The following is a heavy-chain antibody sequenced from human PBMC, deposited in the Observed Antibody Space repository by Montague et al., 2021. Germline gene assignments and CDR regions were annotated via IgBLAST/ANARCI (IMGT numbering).Heavy chain of an antibody. CDR3: GRDYWGSIDY. V-gene: IGHV4-59*02. Sequence: SETLSLTCSVSGGSVTGYDWSWIRQPPGKGLEWIGYMRSSGSPNYNPSFKSRLAISIDRSRSQFSLELSFVTAADTAIYFCGRDYWGSIDYWGHGILVTVSS. D-gene: IGHD7-27*01. CDR2: MRSSGSP. CDR1: GGSVTGYD. J-gene: IGHJ4*01.